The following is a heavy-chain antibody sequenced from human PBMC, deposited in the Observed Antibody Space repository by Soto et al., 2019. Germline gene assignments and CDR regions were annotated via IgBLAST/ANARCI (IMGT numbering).Heavy chain of an antibody. CDR2: IIPILGIA. CDR1: GGTYSSYT. V-gene: IGHV1-69*04. Sequence: GASVKVSCKASGGTYSSYTISWVRQAPGQGLEWMGRIIPILGIANYAQKLQGRVTMTTDTSTSTAYMELRSLRSDDTAVYYCARDGITYYYGPGYYYGMDVWGQGTTVTVSS. CDR3: ARDGITYYYGPGYYYGMDV. J-gene: IGHJ6*02. D-gene: IGHD3-10*01.